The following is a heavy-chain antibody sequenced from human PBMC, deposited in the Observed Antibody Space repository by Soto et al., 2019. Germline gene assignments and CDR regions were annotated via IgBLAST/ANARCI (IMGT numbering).Heavy chain of an antibody. V-gene: IGHV4-59*01. J-gene: IGHJ6*03. CDR1: GGSISSYY. CDR3: ARDPGRKYYMDV. CDR2: IYYSGST. Sequence: SETLSLTCTVSGGSISSYYWSWIRQPPGKGLEWIGYIYYSGSTNYNPSLKSRVTISVDTSKNQFSLKLSSVTAADTAVYYCARDPGRKYYMDVWGKGTTVTVSS.